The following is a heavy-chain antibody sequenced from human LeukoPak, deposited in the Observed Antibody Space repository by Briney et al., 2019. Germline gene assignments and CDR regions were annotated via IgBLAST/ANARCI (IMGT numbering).Heavy chain of an antibody. Sequence: TGGSLRLSCAASGFTFSDYNMNWVRQAPGKGLEWVASISSSSSYIYYADSVKGRFTISRDNAKNSLYLQMNSLRAEDTAVYYCAKAVFPDLSQHYFDYWGQGTLVTVSS. D-gene: IGHD1-14*01. V-gene: IGHV3-21*01. CDR2: ISSSSSYI. J-gene: IGHJ4*02. CDR3: AKAVFPDLSQHYFDY. CDR1: GFTFSDYN.